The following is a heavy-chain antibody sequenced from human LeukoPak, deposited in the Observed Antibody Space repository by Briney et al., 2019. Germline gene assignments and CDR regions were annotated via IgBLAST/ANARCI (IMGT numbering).Heavy chain of an antibody. V-gene: IGHV3-21*01. CDR1: GFTFSSYS. CDR3: AKRGYCSGGSCYSASQH. D-gene: IGHD2-15*01. CDR2: IRSSSSYI. Sequence: SGGSLRLSCAASGFTFSSYSMNWVRQAPGKGLEWVSSIRSSSSYICYADSVKGRFTISRDNAKNSLYLQMNSLRAEDTAVYYCAKRGYCSGGSCYSASQHWGQGTLVTVSS. J-gene: IGHJ1*01.